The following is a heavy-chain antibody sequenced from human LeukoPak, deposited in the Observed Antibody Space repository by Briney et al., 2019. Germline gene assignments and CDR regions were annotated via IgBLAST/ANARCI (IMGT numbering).Heavy chain of an antibody. CDR3: VVWGEDRSGHRFDF. Sequence: PGGSLRLSCAASGFTFSSYWMNWARQAPGKGLMWVSRINTDGSNTHYADSVKGRFTISRDNAKNTLYLQMNGLRVEDTAVYYCVVWGEDRSGHRFDFWGQGTLVTVSS. CDR1: GFTFSSYW. D-gene: IGHD3-22*01. V-gene: IGHV3-74*01. J-gene: IGHJ4*02. CDR2: INTDGSNT.